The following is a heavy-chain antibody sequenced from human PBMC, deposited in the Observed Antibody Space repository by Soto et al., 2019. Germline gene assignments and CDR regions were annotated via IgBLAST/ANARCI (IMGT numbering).Heavy chain of an antibody. J-gene: IGHJ6*02. CDR1: GFTFHIYA. D-gene: IGHD2-15*01. V-gene: IGHV3-23*01. CDR3: AKPEGLHYFYGMDV. Sequence: GGSLRLSCAASGFTFHIYAMSWVRQAPGKGLEWVSGVNDDGDKSYYGDSVRGRFTISRDNSKRMMYLEMNSLRAEDTAIYYCAKPEGLHYFYGMDVWGHGTAVTVSS. CDR2: VNDDGDKS.